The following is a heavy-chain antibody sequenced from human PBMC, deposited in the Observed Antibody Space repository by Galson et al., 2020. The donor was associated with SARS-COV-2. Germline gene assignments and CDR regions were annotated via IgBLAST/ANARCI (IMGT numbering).Heavy chain of an antibody. J-gene: IGHJ6*03. CDR3: ARDGELWFGELLQGVRRPIDYYMDV. CDR2: IWYDGSNK. Sequence: GGSLRLSCAASGFTFTLHPMHWVRQAPGKGLEWVAVIWYDGSNKYYADSVKGRFTISRDNSKNTLYLQMNSLRAEDTAVYYCARDGELWFGELLQGVRRPIDYYMDVWGKGTTVIVSS. V-gene: IGHV3-33*08. CDR1: GFTFTLHP. D-gene: IGHD3-10*01.